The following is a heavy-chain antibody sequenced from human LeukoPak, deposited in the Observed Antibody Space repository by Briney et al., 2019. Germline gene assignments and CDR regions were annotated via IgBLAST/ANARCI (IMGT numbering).Heavy chain of an antibody. Sequence: GGSLRLSCAASGFTVSSNYMSWVRQAPGKGLEWVSSISSSSSYIYYADSVKGRFTISRDNAKNSLYLQMNSLRAEDTAVYYCARDNGFDAFDIWGQGTMVTVSS. CDR1: GFTVSSNY. CDR3: ARDNGFDAFDI. D-gene: IGHD4-17*01. V-gene: IGHV3-21*01. CDR2: ISSSSSYI. J-gene: IGHJ3*02.